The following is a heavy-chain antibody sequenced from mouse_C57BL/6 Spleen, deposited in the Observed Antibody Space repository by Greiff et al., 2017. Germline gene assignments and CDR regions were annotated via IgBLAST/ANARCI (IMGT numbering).Heavy chain of an antibody. J-gene: IGHJ3*01. CDR3: ASITRGFAY. CDR2: IWGVGST. V-gene: IGHV2-6*01. D-gene: IGHD1-1*01. Sequence: VQLQQSGPGLVAPSQSLSITCTVSGFSLTSYGVDWVRQSPGKGLEWLGVIWGVGSTNYNSALKSRLSISKDNSKSQVFLKMNSLQTDDTAMYYCASITRGFAYWGQGTLVTVSA. CDR1: GFSLTSYG.